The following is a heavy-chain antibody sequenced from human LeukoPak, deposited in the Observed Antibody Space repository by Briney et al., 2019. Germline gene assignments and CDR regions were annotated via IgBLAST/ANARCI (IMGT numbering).Heavy chain of an antibody. V-gene: IGHV1-3*01. CDR3: ARLYGSGSYSSSDAFDI. Sequence: GASVKVSCKASGYTFTIYAMHWVRQAPGQRLGWMGWINAGNGNTKYSQKFQGRVTITRDTSASTAYMELSSLRSEDTAVYYWARLYGSGSYSSSDAFDIWGQGTMVTVSS. J-gene: IGHJ3*02. D-gene: IGHD3-10*01. CDR1: GYTFTIYA. CDR2: INAGNGNT.